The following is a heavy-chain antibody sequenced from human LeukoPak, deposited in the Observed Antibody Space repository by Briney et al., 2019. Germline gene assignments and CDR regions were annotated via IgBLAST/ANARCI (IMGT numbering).Heavy chain of an antibody. V-gene: IGHV3-30*18. CDR3: AKDIAPMIVVVMTYGMDV. CDR2: ISYDGSNK. D-gene: IGHD3-22*01. CDR1: GCTFSSYG. J-gene: IGHJ6*02. Sequence: GGSLRLSCAASGCTFSSYGMHWVRQAPGKGLEWVAVISYDGSNKYYADSVKGRFTISRDNSKNTLYLQMNSLRAEDTAVYYCAKDIAPMIVVVMTYGMDVWGQGTTVTVSS.